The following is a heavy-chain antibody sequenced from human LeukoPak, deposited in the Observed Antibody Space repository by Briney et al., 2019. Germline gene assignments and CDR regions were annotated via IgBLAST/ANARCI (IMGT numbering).Heavy chain of an antibody. CDR1: GGSISSYY. Sequence: SETLSLTCTVSGGSISSYYWSWIRQPPGKGLEWIGYIYYSGSTNYNPSLKSRVTISVDTSKNQFSLKLSSVTAADTAVYYCARAPSRGPNLRTFDYWGQGTLVTVSS. CDR2: IYYSGST. CDR3: ARAPSRGPNLRTFDY. V-gene: IGHV4-59*01. D-gene: IGHD1-14*01. J-gene: IGHJ4*02.